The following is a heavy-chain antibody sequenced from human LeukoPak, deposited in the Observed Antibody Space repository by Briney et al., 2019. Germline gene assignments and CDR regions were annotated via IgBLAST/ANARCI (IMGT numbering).Heavy chain of an antibody. Sequence: PSETLSLTCGSISGTHYWGWIRQPPGKGLEWIGSIYYSGSTYYNPSLKSRVALSVDTSRNQISLKLSSVTAADTAVYYCARHNPGYSYGPFDYWGQGTLVTVSS. CDR3: ARHNPGYSYGPFDY. CDR1: GSISGTHY. V-gene: IGHV4-39*01. D-gene: IGHD5-18*01. J-gene: IGHJ4*02. CDR2: IYYSGST.